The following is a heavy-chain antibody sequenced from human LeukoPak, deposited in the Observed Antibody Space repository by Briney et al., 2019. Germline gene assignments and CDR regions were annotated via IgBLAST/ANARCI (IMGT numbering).Heavy chain of an antibody. D-gene: IGHD4-23*01. CDR3: ARDLNPVADAFDI. CDR2: INTDGRTT. Sequence: PGGSLRLSCVSSGFTFSSYWMHWVRQAPEKGLVWVSRINTDGRTTTYADSVKGRFTISRDNSKNTLYLQMNSLRAEDTAVYYCARDLNPVADAFDIWGQGTMVTVSS. V-gene: IGHV3-74*01. CDR1: GFTFSSYW. J-gene: IGHJ3*02.